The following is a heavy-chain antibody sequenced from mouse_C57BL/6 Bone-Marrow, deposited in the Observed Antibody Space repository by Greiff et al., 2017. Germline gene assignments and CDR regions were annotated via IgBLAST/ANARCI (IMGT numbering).Heavy chain of an antibody. Sequence: VKLMESGPGLVAPSQSLSITCTVSGFSLTSSGVDWVRQSPGKGLEWLGVIWGVGSTNYNSALKSRLSISKDNSKSQVFLKMNSLQTDDTAMYYCASLTTAMDYWGQGTSVTVSS. CDR1: GFSLTSSG. V-gene: IGHV2-6*01. D-gene: IGHD1-1*01. CDR3: ASLTTAMDY. CDR2: IWGVGST. J-gene: IGHJ4*01.